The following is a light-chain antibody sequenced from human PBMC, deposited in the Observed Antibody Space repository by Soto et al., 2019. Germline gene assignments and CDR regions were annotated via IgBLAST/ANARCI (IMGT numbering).Light chain of an antibody. J-gene: IGLJ2*01. Sequence: QSALTQPASVSGSPGQSITISCTGTSSDVGGYNYVSWYQQHPGKAPKLVIYDVSNRPSGVSNRFSGSKSGNTASLTISGLQAEDEADNYCSSYTSSITLIFGGGTKVTVL. CDR3: SSYTSSITLI. CDR1: SSDVGGYNY. CDR2: DVS. V-gene: IGLV2-14*01.